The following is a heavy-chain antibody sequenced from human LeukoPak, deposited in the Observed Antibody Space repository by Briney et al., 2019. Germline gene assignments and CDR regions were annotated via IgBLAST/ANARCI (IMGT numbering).Heavy chain of an antibody. CDR3: ARGAMVRGPPAY. V-gene: IGHV4-59*01. J-gene: IGHJ4*02. CDR2: IYYSGST. Sequence: SETLSLTCTVSGGSISSYNWSWIRQPPGKGLEWIGYIYYSGSTNYNPSLKSRVTISVDTAKNQFSLKLSSVTAADTAVYYCARGAMVRGPPAYWGQGTLVTVSS. D-gene: IGHD3-10*01. CDR1: GGSISSYN.